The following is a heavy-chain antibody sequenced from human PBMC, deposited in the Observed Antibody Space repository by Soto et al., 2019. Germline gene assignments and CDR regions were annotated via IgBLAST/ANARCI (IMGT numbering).Heavy chain of an antibody. V-gene: IGHV2-5*02. Sequence: QITLKESGPTLVKPTETLTLTCTFSGFSLSTDGVGVGWIRQPPGKALEWLALIYWDDDKRYNPSLKSRLTITKDTSKNQVVLTLTDMDPVDTYTYCGVPERVVIPEEPWGQGTLVTVSA. D-gene: IGHD2-21*01. CDR2: IYWDDDK. CDR3: VPERVVIPEEP. CDR1: GFSLSTDGVG. J-gene: IGHJ5*02.